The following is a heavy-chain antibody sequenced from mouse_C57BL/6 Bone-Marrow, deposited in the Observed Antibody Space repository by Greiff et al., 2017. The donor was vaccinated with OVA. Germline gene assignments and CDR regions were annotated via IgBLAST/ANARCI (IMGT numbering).Heavy chain of an antibody. V-gene: IGHV1-64*01. CDR3: ARRGFDY. J-gene: IGHJ2*01. Sequence: QVQLQQPGAELVKPGASVKLSCKASGYTFTSYWMHWVKQRPGQGLEWLGMIPPNSGSTKYNEKFKTKATLTVDKSSSTAYMQLSSLTSEDSAVYYCARRGFDYWDQGTTLTVSS. CDR1: GYTFTSYW. CDR2: IPPNSGST.